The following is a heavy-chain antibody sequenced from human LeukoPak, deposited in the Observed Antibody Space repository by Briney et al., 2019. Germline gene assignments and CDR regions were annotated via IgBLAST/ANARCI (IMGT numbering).Heavy chain of an antibody. J-gene: IGHJ4*02. D-gene: IGHD2-2*01. CDR2: IRGSGGPT. V-gene: IGHV3-23*01. CDR1: GFTFGSYD. Sequence: GGSLRLSCAASGFTFGSYDMSWVRQAPGKGLEWVSAIRGSGGPTYYADSVKGRFTISRDNSKDTLSLQMNSLRAEDSAVYYCAKDHSGSDSYADFDYWGQGTLVTVSS. CDR3: AKDHSGSDSYADFDY.